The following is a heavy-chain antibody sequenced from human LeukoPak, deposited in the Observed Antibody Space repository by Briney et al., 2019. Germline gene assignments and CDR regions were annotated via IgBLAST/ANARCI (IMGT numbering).Heavy chain of an antibody. CDR3: AKEGGVRLATPIDY. CDR2: ISGSGGSK. V-gene: IGHV3-23*01. Sequence: GGSLRLSCAASGFTFSSYAMSWVRQAPGKGLEWVSAISGSGGSKYYADSVKGRFTISRDNSKNTLYLQMNSLRAEDTAVYYCAKEGGVRLATPIDYWGQGTLVTVSS. J-gene: IGHJ4*02. D-gene: IGHD3-10*01. CDR1: GFTFSSYA.